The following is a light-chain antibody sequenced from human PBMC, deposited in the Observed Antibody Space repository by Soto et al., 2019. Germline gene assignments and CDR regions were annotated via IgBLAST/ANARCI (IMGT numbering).Light chain of an antibody. J-gene: IGKJ4*01. V-gene: IGKV3-20*01. CDR2: GAS. CDR3: QQYGSSPLT. CDR1: QSVPSNY. Sequence: EIVLTQSPGTLSLSPGERATLSCRASQSVPSNYLAWYQQKPGQAPRLLIYGASGRATGIPERFSGSGSGTDFTLTITRLEXEDXAVYYCQQYGSSPLTLGGGTKVGIK.